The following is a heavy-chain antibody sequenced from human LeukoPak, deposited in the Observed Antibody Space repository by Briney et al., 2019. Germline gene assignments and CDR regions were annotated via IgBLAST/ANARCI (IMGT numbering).Heavy chain of an antibody. Sequence: PGGSLRLSCAASGFTFSSYAMSWVRQAPGKGLEWVSATSGSGGSTYYADSVKGRFTISRDNSKNTLYLQMNSLRAEDTAVYYCASWTAEIVVVTAVMSDYWGQGTLVTVSS. CDR1: GFTFSSYA. CDR2: TSGSGGST. D-gene: IGHD2-21*02. J-gene: IGHJ4*02. CDR3: ASWTAEIVVVTAVMSDY. V-gene: IGHV3-23*01.